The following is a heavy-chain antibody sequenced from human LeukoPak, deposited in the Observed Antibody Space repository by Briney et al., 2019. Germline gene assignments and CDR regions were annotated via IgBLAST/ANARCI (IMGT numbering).Heavy chain of an antibody. CDR1: GGSISSSSYW. J-gene: IGHJ4*02. D-gene: IGHD5-24*01. CDR2: IYYGGST. V-gene: IGHV4-39*01. Sequence: SETLSLTCTVSGGSISSSSYWWGWIRQPPGKGPEWIGTIYYGGSTYYNPSLKSRVTISVDTSKNQFSLKLSSVTAADTAVYYCARVLVAGTGGWLLGDYFDYWGQGTLVTVSS. CDR3: ARVLVAGTGGWLLGDYFDY.